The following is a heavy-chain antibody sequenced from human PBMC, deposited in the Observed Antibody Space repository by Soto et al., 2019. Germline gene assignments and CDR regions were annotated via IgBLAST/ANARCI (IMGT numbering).Heavy chain of an antibody. V-gene: IGHV3-23*01. CDR3: AKDKRYSSGWYPFYYYYYGMDV. CDR1: GFTFSSYA. Sequence: LRLSCAASGFTFSSYAMSWVRQAPGKGLEWVSAISGSGGSTYYADSVKGRFTISRDNSKNTLYLQMNSLRAEDTAVYYCAKDKRYSSGWYPFYYYYYGMDVWGQGTTVTVSS. CDR2: ISGSGGST. J-gene: IGHJ6*02. D-gene: IGHD6-19*01.